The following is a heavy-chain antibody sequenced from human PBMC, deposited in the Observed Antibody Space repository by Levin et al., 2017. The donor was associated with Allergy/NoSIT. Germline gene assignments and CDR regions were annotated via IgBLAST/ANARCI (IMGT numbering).Heavy chain of an antibody. CDR2: IKSKTDGGTT. J-gene: IGHJ4*02. D-gene: IGHD6-19*01. CDR1: GFTFSKEW. V-gene: IGHV3-15*01. CDR3: TTLIAVPGDDY. Sequence: GGSLRLSCAASGFTFSKEWMSWVRQAPGKGLEWVGRIKSKTDGGTTDYAAPVKGRFTISRDDSKNTLYLHMNSLQSEDTAVYYCTTLIAVPGDDYWGQGTLVTVSS.